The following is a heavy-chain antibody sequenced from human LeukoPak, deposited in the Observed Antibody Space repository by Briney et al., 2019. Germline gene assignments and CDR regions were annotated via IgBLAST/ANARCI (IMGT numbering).Heavy chain of an antibody. V-gene: IGHV3-48*03. Sequence: PGGSLRLSCAASGFTFSSYEMNWVRQAPGKGLEWVSYISSSGSTIYYADSVKGRFTISRDNAKNSLYLQMSRLRAEDTAVFYCARVGEGWDEAFDIWGQGTMVTVSS. CDR1: GFTFSSYE. CDR2: ISSSGSTI. D-gene: IGHD1-26*01. J-gene: IGHJ3*02. CDR3: ARVGEGWDEAFDI.